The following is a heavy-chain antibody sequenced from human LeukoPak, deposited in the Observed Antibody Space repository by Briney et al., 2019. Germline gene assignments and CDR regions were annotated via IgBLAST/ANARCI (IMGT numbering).Heavy chain of an antibody. D-gene: IGHD3-10*01. J-gene: IGHJ4*02. CDR1: GFTFDDYA. CDR2: ISWNSGSI. CDR3: ARRRWFGDRQYYFDY. V-gene: IGHV3-9*01. Sequence: GRSLRLSCAASGFTFDDYAMHWVRQAPGKGLEWVSGISWNSGSIGYADSVKGRFTISRDNAKNSLYLQMNSLRVEDTAVYYCARRRWFGDRQYYFDYWGQGNLVTVSS.